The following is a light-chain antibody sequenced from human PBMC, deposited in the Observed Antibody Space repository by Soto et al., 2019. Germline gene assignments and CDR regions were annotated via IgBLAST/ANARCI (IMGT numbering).Light chain of an antibody. J-gene: IGLJ3*02. V-gene: IGLV3-27*01. CDR2: KDS. CDR1: VLAKKY. CDR3: TSYAGSNIWV. Sequence: SYELTQPSSVSVSPGQTARITCSGDVLAKKYARWFQQKPGQAPVLVIYKDSERPSGIPERFSGSSSGTTVTLTISGAQVEDEADYHCTSYAGSNIWVFGGGTKLTVL.